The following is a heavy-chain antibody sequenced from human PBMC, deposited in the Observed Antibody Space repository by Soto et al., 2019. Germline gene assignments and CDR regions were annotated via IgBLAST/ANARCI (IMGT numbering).Heavy chain of an antibody. J-gene: IGHJ4*02. CDR1: GFTFSSYG. D-gene: IGHD6-19*01. V-gene: IGHV3-33*01. Sequence: QVQLVESGGGVVQPGRSLRLSCAASGFTFSSYGMHWVRQAPGKGLEWVAVIWYDGSNKYYADSVKGRFTISRDNSKNTLYLQMNSLRAVDTAVYYFARDQSSGWAGGMGYCGQGTLVTVSS. CDR2: IWYDGSNK. CDR3: ARDQSSGWAGGMGY.